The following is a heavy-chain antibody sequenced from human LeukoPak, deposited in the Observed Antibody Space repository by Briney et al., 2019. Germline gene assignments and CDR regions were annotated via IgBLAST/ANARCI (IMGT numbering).Heavy chain of an antibody. Sequence: SETLSLTCTVSGGSISSSSYYWGWIRQPPGKGLEWIGSTYYSGSTYYNPSLKSRVTISVDTSKNQFSLKLSSVTAADTAVYYCARRLEGEPPQAFDIWGQGTMVTVSS. CDR1: GGSISSSSYY. CDR2: TYYSGST. CDR3: ARRLEGEPPQAFDI. J-gene: IGHJ3*02. D-gene: IGHD1-26*01. V-gene: IGHV4-39*07.